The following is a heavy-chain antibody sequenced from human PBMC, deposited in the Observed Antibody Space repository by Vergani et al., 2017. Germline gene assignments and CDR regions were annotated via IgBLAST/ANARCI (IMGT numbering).Heavy chain of an antibody. J-gene: IGHJ5*02. CDR3: AGSVLDSKYGHNWFGP. CDR1: GYNFTSFD. CDR2: MNPKSGNT. V-gene: IGHV1-8*01. Sequence: QEQLVQSGAEVRKPGASVKVSCKASGYNFTSFDINWVRLATGQGLEWMGWMNPKSGNTAYAAKFQGRITMTRDSSTDTAYMEMKSLRSEDTAIYFCAGSVLDSKYGHNWFGPWGQGNVVTVSS. D-gene: IGHD3/OR15-3a*01.